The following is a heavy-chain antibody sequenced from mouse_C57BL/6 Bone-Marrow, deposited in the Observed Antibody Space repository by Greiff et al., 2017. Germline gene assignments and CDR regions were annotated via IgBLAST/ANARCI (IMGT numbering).Heavy chain of an antibody. CDR2: SRNKANDYTT. V-gene: IGHV7-1*01. CDR3: ARSPGYAMDY. J-gene: IGHJ4*01. D-gene: IGHD4-1*01. Sequence: EVQLVESGGGLVQSGRSLRLSCATSGFTFSDFYMEWVRQAPGKGLEWIAASRNKANDYTTEYSASVKGRFIVYRDTSQSILYLQMNALRAEDTAIYYCARSPGYAMDYWGQGTSVTVSS. CDR1: GFTFSDFY.